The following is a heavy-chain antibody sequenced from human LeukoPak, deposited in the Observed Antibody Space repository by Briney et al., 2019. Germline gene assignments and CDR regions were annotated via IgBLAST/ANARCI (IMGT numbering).Heavy chain of an antibody. J-gene: IGHJ6*03. CDR3: ARSPYYDILTLGYYYYYMDV. CDR1: GGSISSSSYY. CDR2: FYYSGNT. Sequence: SETLSLTCTVSGGSISSSSYYWGWIRQPPGKGLEWIGSFYYSGNTYYNPSLQSRVTISVDTSKNQFSLKLSSVTAADTAVYYCARSPYYDILTLGYYYYYMDVWGKGTTVTVSS. V-gene: IGHV4-39*07. D-gene: IGHD3-9*01.